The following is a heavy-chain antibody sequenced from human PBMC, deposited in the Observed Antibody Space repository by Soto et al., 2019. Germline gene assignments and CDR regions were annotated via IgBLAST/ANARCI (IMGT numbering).Heavy chain of an antibody. V-gene: IGHV1-18*01. Sequence: ASVKVSCKASGYTFTSYGISWVRQAPGQGLEWMGWISAYNGNTNYAQKLQGRVTMTTDTSTSTAYTELRSLRSDDTAVYYCAKSVGRTVGGPLKAYDFWGQGTMVTVSS. CDR1: GYTFTSYG. CDR3: AKSVGRTVGGPLKAYDF. J-gene: IGHJ3*01. D-gene: IGHD6-19*01. CDR2: ISAYNGNT.